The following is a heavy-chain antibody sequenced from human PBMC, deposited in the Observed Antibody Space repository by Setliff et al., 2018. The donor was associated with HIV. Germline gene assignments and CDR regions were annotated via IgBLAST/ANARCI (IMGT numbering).Heavy chain of an antibody. CDR1: GGSISSGSYY. J-gene: IGHJ4*02. Sequence: SETLSLTCTVSGGSISSGSYYWSWIRQPAGKGLEWIGRIYTSGSTNYNPSLKSRVTISVDTSKNQFSLKLSSVTAADTAVYYCARERDDYWGQGTQVTVSS. CDR2: IYTSGST. CDR3: ARERDDY. V-gene: IGHV4-61*02.